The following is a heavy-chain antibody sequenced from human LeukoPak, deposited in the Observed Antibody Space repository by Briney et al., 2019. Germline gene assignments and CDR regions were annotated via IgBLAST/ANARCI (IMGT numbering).Heavy chain of an antibody. V-gene: IGHV4-39*01. CDR2: IYYSGSS. CDR1: GDSISSSSYY. Sequence: SETLSLTCTVSGDSISSSSYYWGWVRQPPGKGLEWIADIYYSGSSYYSPSLKSRVTISLDTSKNQFSLKLRSVTAADTAVFFCARRRYYDSTGLLDWGQGTLVSVSS. D-gene: IGHD3-22*01. J-gene: IGHJ1*01. CDR3: ARRRYYDSTGLLD.